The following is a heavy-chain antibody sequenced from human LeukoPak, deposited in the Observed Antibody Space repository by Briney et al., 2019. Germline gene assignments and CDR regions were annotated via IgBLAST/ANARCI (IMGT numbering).Heavy chain of an antibody. J-gene: IGHJ4*02. Sequence: GGSLRLSCAASGFTFITYSMNWVRQAPGKGLEWVSYISSSSSTIYYADSVKGRFTISRDNAKNSLYLQMNSLRAEDTSVYYCARRHCSSTSCYNLDYWGQGTLVTVSS. CDR1: GFTFITYS. CDR2: ISSSSSTI. CDR3: ARRHCSSTSCYNLDY. D-gene: IGHD2-2*02. V-gene: IGHV3-48*01.